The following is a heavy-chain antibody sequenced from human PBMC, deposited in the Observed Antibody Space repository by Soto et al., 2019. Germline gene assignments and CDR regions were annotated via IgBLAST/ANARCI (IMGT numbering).Heavy chain of an antibody. V-gene: IGHV3-30-3*01. Sequence: PGGSLRLSCVASGFTFANYALHWVRQAPGKGLDWMAVISFDEDNKYYADSVEGRFTISRDKSNNTLFMEMNGLRIEDTAIYYCARGVWSDSTTHPVCFEHWGQGTLVTVSS. CDR3: ARGVWSDSTTHPVCFEH. J-gene: IGHJ4*02. CDR2: ISFDEDNK. CDR1: GFTFANYA. D-gene: IGHD3-22*01.